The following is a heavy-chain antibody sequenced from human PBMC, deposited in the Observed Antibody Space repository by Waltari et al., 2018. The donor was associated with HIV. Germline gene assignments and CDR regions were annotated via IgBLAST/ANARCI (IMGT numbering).Heavy chain of an antibody. D-gene: IGHD6-19*01. J-gene: IGHJ4*02. V-gene: IGHV1-2*06. Sequence: QVQLVQSGAEVKKPGASVKVSCKASGYTFTEYYMNWVRQAPGQGLEWMGRINPNSGVTHYGQKFQGRVTMTRDTSTSTAYMELSRLRSDDTAVYYCASLAGSVAGQYYFDYWGQGTLVTVSS. CDR3: ASLAGSVAGQYYFDY. CDR2: INPNSGVT. CDR1: GYTFTEYY.